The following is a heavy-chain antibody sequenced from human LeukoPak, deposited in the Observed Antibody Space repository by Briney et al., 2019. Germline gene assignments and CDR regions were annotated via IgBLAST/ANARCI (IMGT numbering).Heavy chain of an antibody. CDR2: ISAYNGNT. CDR3: ARDGRITYYYDSSGLW. V-gene: IGHV1-18*01. D-gene: IGHD3-22*01. CDR1: GYTFTSYG. Sequence: ASVKVSCKASGYTFTSYGISWVRQAPGQGLEWMGWISAYNGNTNYAQKLQGRVTMTTDTSTSTAYMELRSLRSDDTAVYYCARDGRITYYYDSSGLWWGQGTLVTVSS. J-gene: IGHJ4*02.